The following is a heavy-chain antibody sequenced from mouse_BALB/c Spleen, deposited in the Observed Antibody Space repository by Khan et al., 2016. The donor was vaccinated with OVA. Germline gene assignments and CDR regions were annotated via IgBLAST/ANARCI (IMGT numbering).Heavy chain of an antibody. J-gene: IGHJ4*01. Sequence: QIQLVQSGPELKKPGETVKISCKASGYTFTKYGMHWVKQAPGKGLKWMGWIYTNTGEPTYAEEFKGRFAFTLDTSASTAYLQINNLKYEDTGTFFCARNRWRLPAMDFWGQGTSVTGSS. D-gene: IGHD2-13*01. CDR1: GYTFTKYG. CDR3: ARNRWRLPAMDF. V-gene: IGHV9-3*02. CDR2: IYTNTGEP.